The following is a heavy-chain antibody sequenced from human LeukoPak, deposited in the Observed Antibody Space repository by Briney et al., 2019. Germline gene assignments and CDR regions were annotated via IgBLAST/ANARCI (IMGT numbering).Heavy chain of an antibody. J-gene: IGHJ4*02. D-gene: IGHD2-2*01. Sequence: KTGGSLRLSCAASGFTFSSYEMNWVRQAPGKGLQWVSDISSSGTTIYYADSVKGRFTISRDNAKNSLYLQMNSLRAEDTAVYYCARKYCSTTSCLFDNWGQGTLVTVSS. CDR2: ISSSGTTI. V-gene: IGHV3-48*03. CDR1: GFTFSSYE. CDR3: ARKYCSTTSCLFDN.